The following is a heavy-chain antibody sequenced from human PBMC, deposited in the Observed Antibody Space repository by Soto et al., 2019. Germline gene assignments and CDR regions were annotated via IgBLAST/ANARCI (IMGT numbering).Heavy chain of an antibody. CDR1: GFSLSTSGVG. D-gene: IGHD1-7*01. CDR3: AHDTELNFDY. Sequence: QITLKESGPTLVKPTQTLTLTCTFSGFSLSTSGVGVGWIRQPPGTALEWLALIYWDDDMRYSPSLKSRLTITKDTSKNQVVLTMTNMDHVDTATYYCAHDTELNFDYWGQGTLVTVSS. V-gene: IGHV2-5*02. CDR2: IYWDDDM. J-gene: IGHJ4*02.